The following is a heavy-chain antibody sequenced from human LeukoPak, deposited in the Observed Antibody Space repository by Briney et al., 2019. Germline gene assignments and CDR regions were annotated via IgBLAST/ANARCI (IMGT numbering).Heavy chain of an antibody. CDR3: ARGLKYYYDSSGYYGGDY. CDR2: IDFAGSTK. D-gene: IGHD3-22*01. CDR1: GFILSDFY. J-gene: IGHJ4*02. Sequence: PGGSLRLSCTASGFILSDFYMSWIRQAPGKGLEWISYIDFAGSTKYFAASVRGRFNISRDNANSLVYLHMNSLRAEDTAVYYCARGLKYYYDSSGYYGGDYWGQGALVAVSS. V-gene: IGHV3-11*01.